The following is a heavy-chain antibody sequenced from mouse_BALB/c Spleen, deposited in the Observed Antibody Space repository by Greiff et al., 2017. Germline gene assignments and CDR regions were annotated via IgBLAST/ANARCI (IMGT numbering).Heavy chain of an antibody. J-gene: IGHJ2*01. V-gene: IGHV3-2*02. Sequence: EVKLEESGPGLVKPSQSLSLTCTVTGYSITSDYAWNWIRQFPGNKLEWMGYISYSGSTSYNPSLKSRISITRDTSKNQFFLQLNSVTTEDTATYYCARAYYRYGDFDYWGQGTTLTVSS. D-gene: IGHD2-14*01. CDR2: ISYSGST. CDR1: GYSITSDYA. CDR3: ARAYYRYGDFDY.